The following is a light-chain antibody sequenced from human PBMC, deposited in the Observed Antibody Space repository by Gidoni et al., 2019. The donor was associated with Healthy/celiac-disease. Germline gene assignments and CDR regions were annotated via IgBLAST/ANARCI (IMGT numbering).Light chain of an antibody. CDR1: QSVSSY. J-gene: IGKJ2*04. V-gene: IGKV3-11*01. Sequence: EIVLTQSPATLSLSPGERATLSCRASQSVSSYLAWYQQKPGQAPRLLIYDASNRATGIPARFSGSGSGTDFTLTISSLEPEDFAVYYCQQRSNWPSMCSXGXGTKLEIK. CDR2: DAS. CDR3: QQRSNWPSMCS.